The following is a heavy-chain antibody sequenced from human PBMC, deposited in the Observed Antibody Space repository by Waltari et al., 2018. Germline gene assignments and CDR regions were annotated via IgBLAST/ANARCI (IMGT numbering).Heavy chain of an antibody. CDR1: DYTFTDFL. Sequence: QVQLVQSGAEVKKSGASVKVSCKASDYTFTDFLIHRMRPAPGQGLEWMGRINPNSGDTSYAQRFQGRVTMTGDTSITTAYMELTGLRSDDTAIYYCARSGGGTTTFGVAEWGQGSLVTVSS. CDR3: ARSGGGTTTFGVAE. CDR2: INPNSGDT. J-gene: IGHJ4*02. V-gene: IGHV1-2*06. D-gene: IGHD3-3*01.